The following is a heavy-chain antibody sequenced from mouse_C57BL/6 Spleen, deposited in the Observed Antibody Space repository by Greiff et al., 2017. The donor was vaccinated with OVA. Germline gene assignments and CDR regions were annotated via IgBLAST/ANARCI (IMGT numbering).Heavy chain of an antibody. CDR3: ARWGSSLYYFDY. CDR1: GYTFTDYY. D-gene: IGHD1-1*01. CDR2: IFPGSGST. Sequence: VKLMESGPELVKPGASVKISCKASGYTFTDYYINWVKQRPGQGLEWIGWIFPGSGSTYYNEKFKGKATLTVDKSSSTAYMLLSSLTSEDSAVYFCARWGSSLYYFDYWGQGTTLTVSS. V-gene: IGHV1-75*01. J-gene: IGHJ2*01.